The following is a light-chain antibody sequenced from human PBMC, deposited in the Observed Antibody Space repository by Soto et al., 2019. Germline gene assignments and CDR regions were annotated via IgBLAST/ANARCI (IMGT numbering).Light chain of an antibody. J-gene: IGKJ4*01. V-gene: IGKV1-39*01. CDR1: QSISGY. CDR3: QQSLSTLIT. Sequence: DIQMTQSPSSLSASVGDRVTITCRASQSISGYLNWYQQKPGKAPKVLISGASTLHNGVPSRFSGRGSGTDFTLTISSLQPEDVATYYCQQSLSTLITFGGGTKVDIK. CDR2: GAS.